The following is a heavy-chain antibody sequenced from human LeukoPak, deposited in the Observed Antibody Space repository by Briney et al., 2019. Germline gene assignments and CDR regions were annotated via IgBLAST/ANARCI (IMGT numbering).Heavy chain of an antibody. CDR3: ARAGITIFGVVKVGAFDI. D-gene: IGHD3-3*01. CDR1: GYSISSGYY. J-gene: IGHJ3*02. CDR2: IYHSGST. V-gene: IGHV4-38-2*01. Sequence: PSETLSLTCAVSGYSISSGYYWGWIRQPPGKGLEWIGSIYHSGSTYYNPSLKSRVTISVDTSKNQFSLKLSSVTAADTAVYYCARAGITIFGVVKVGAFDIWGQGTMVTVSS.